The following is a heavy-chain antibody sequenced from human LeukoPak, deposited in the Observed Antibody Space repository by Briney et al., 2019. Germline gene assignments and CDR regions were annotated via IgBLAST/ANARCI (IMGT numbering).Heavy chain of an antibody. CDR1: GFTFSSYS. CDR2: ISSSSYI. V-gene: IGHV3-21*01. J-gene: IGHJ3*02. CDR3: ARDLTYYDSSGYPISGI. D-gene: IGHD3-22*01. Sequence: GGSLRLSCAASGFTFSSYSMNWVRQAPGKGLEWVSSISSSSYIYYADSVKGRFTTSRDNAKNSLYLQMNSLRAEDTAVYYCARDLTYYDSSGYPISGIWGQGTMVTVSS.